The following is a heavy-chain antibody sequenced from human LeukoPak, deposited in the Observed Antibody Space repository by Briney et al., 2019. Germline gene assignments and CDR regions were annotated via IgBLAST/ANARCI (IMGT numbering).Heavy chain of an antibody. Sequence: GGSLRLSCAASGFPFSSYSMNWVRQAPGEGLEWVSSISSSRSYIYYADSVKGRFTISRDNAKNSLYLQMNSLRAEDTAVYYCARVFSSGWTVDYWGQGTLVTVSS. CDR1: GFPFSSYS. CDR2: ISSSRSYI. J-gene: IGHJ4*02. D-gene: IGHD6-19*01. V-gene: IGHV3-21*01. CDR3: ARVFSSGWTVDY.